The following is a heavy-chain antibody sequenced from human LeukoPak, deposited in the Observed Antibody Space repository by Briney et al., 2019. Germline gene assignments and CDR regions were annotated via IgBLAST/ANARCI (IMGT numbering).Heavy chain of an antibody. CDR2: IIPIFGTA. D-gene: IGHD2-15*01. CDR3: ARSGEGGSSVWYFDL. Sequence: SVKVSCKASGGTFSSYAISWVRQAPGQGLEWMGGIIPIFGTANYAQKFQGRVTITADESTSTAYMELSSLRSEDTAVYYCARSGEGGSSVWYFDLWGRGTLVTVSS. CDR1: GGTFSSYA. V-gene: IGHV1-69*13. J-gene: IGHJ2*01.